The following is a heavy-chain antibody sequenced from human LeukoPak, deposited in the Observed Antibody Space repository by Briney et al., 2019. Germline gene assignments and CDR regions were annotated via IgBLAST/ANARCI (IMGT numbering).Heavy chain of an antibody. CDR2: IYSAGNT. Sequence: GESLRLSCVASGFTVSSNYMSWVRQAPGKGLEWVSVIYSAGNTYYADSVKGRFTISRHNSENTLYLHMNSLRVEDTAVYFCARGGTPGYSSGRIDYWGQGTLVTVS. D-gene: IGHD6-19*01. J-gene: IGHJ4*02. CDR1: GFTVSSNY. CDR3: ARGGTPGYSSGRIDY. V-gene: IGHV3-53*04.